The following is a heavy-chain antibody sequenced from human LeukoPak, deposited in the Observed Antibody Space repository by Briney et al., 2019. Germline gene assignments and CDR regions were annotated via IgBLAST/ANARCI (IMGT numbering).Heavy chain of an antibody. CDR3: AKVRSSYYYYYGMDV. J-gene: IGHJ6*01. CDR1: GFTFGTFA. CDR2: ISGSGGST. V-gene: IGHV3-23*01. D-gene: IGHD6-13*01. Sequence: PGGSLRLSCAASGFTFGTFAMSWVRQAPGKGLEWVSAISGSGGSTYYADSVKGRFTISRDNSKNTLYLQMSSLRAEDTAVYYCAKVRSSYYYYYGMDVWGQGTTVTVSS.